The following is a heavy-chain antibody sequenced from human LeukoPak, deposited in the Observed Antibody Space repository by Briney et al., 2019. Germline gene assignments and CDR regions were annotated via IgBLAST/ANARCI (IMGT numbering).Heavy chain of an antibody. CDR3: ARDGGYGHYDY. D-gene: IGHD5-18*01. CDR2: IYHSGRT. CDR1: GGSISSGDYS. Sequence: SETLSLTCAVSGGSISSGDYSWSWIRQPPGKGLEWIGYIYHSGRTFYNPSLKSRVTISVDTSKNQISLEVTSVTAADTAVYYCARDGGYGHYDYWGRGTLVTVSS. J-gene: IGHJ4*02. V-gene: IGHV4-30-2*01.